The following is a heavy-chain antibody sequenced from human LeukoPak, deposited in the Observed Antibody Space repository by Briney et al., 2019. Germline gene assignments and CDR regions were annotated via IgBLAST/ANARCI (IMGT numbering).Heavy chain of an antibody. Sequence: SVKVSCKASGYTFTGYYMHWVRQAPGQGLEWMGGIIPILETTNYAQKFQGRVTITADESTSTAYMELNSLRSEDTALYYCATATLPFRHYFDRWGQGTLVTVSS. CDR1: GYTFTGYY. CDR2: IIPILETT. J-gene: IGHJ4*02. CDR3: ATATLPFRHYFDR. V-gene: IGHV1-69*01.